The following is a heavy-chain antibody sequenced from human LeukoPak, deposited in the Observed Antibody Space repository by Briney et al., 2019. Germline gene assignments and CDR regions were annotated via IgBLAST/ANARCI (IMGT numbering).Heavy chain of an antibody. CDR3: ARRDSSNWDFDY. V-gene: IGHV5-51*01. Sequence: GESLKISCKGTGYRFTSYWIGWERQMPGKGLEWMGIVYAGDSDTTYSPTFQGQVTISVDKFISTAYLQWSSLKASDTATYYCARRDSSNWDFDYWGQGTLVTVSS. D-gene: IGHD6-13*01. CDR1: GYRFTSYW. J-gene: IGHJ4*02. CDR2: VYAGDSDT.